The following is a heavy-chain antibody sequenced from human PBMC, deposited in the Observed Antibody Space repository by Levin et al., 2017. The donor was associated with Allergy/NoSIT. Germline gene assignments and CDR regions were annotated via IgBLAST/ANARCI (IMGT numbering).Heavy chain of an antibody. Sequence: GGSLRLSCAASGLTVSDYAMSWVRQAPGKGLEWVSAISGSGGSRYYADSVKGRFTISRDNSKSMVFLQMNSLRAEDTARYYCARSQNTLVQGVIMNWGQGTLVTVSS. J-gene: IGHJ4*02. CDR1: GLTVSDYA. D-gene: IGHD3-10*01. CDR2: ISGSGGSR. CDR3: ARSQNTLVQGVIMN. V-gene: IGHV3-23*01.